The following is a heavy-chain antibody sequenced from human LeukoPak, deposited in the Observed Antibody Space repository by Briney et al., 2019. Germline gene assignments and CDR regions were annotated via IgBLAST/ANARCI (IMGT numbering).Heavy chain of an antibody. Sequence: PGGSLRLSCAASGFIFSTYSMNWVRQAPGKGLEWVSSISSSSSYIYYADSVKGRFTISRDNSKNTLFLQMNSLRAEDTAVYYCARDLMGIAYRGAFYYWGQGTLVTVSS. CDR1: GFIFSTYS. J-gene: IGHJ4*02. CDR3: ARDLMGIAYRGAFYY. V-gene: IGHV3-21*04. CDR2: ISSSSSYI. D-gene: IGHD6-13*01.